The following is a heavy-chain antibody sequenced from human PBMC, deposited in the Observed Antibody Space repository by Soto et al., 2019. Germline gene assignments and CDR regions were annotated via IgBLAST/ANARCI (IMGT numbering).Heavy chain of an antibody. Sequence: QVQLQESGPGLVKPSETLSLTCTVSGGSISSYYWSWIRQPPGKGLEWIGYIYYSGSTNYNPSLKSRVTISVDTSKNQCSLKLSSVTAADTAVYYCARAGYDILTGYSLNWFDPWGQGTLVTVSS. D-gene: IGHD3-9*01. J-gene: IGHJ5*02. V-gene: IGHV4-59*01. CDR3: ARAGYDILTGYSLNWFDP. CDR1: GGSISSYY. CDR2: IYYSGST.